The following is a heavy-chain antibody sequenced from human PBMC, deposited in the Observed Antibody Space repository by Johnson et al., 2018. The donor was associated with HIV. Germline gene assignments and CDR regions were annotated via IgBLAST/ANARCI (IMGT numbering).Heavy chain of an antibody. Sequence: QVQLVESGGGVVQPGGSLRLSCAASGFTVSSYAMHWVRQAPGKGLEWVAVISYDGSNEYYADSVKGRFTISRDNSMHTMYLQMNSLRAEDTAEYYCAGQVRDFDIWGQGTMVTVSS. CDR2: ISYDGSNE. CDR3: AGQVRDFDI. CDR1: GFTVSSYA. J-gene: IGHJ3*02. V-gene: IGHV3-30*04. D-gene: IGHD6-19*01.